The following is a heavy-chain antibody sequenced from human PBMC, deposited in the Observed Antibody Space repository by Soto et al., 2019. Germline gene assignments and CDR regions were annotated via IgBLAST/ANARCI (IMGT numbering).Heavy chain of an antibody. Sequence: PGGSLRLSCAASGFTFSSYGMHWVRQAPGKGLEWVAVISYDGSNKYYADSVKGRFTISRDNSKNTLYLQMNSLRAEDTAVYYCAKVWGDFWSGYYPRLYYGMDVWGQGTTVTVSS. CDR1: GFTFSSYG. V-gene: IGHV3-30*18. J-gene: IGHJ6*02. CDR2: ISYDGSNK. D-gene: IGHD3-3*01. CDR3: AKVWGDFWSGYYPRLYYGMDV.